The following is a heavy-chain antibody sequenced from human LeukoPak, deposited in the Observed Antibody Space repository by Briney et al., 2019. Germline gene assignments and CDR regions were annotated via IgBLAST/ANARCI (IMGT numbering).Heavy chain of an antibody. CDR1: GGSFSGYY. CDR3: ARFTQQLATFDP. CDR2: INHSRST. V-gene: IGHV4-34*01. D-gene: IGHD6-13*01. J-gene: IGHJ5*02. Sequence: PSEALSLTCAVYGGSFSGYYWSWIRQPPGKGLKWIGEINHSRSTNYNPSLKSRVTISVDTSKNQFSLKLSSVTAADTAVYYCARFTQQLATFDPWGQGTLVTVSS.